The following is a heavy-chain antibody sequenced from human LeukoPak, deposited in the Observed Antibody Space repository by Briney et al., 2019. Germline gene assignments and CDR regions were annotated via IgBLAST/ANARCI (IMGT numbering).Heavy chain of an antibody. CDR2: IYPGDSDT. J-gene: IGHJ4*02. D-gene: IGHD3-10*01. CDR1: GYNFTTFW. Sequence: GESLKISCKTSGYNFTTFWIGWVRQMPGKGLEWMGIIYPGDSDTRYSPSFQGQVTISADKSINTVYLHWISLKASDTAMYYCARFHISGKSYNGLHYWGQGTLVTVSS. V-gene: IGHV5-51*01. CDR3: ARFHISGKSYNGLHY.